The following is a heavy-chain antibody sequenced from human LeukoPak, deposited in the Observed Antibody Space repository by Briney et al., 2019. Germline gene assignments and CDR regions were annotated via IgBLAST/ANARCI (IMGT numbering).Heavy chain of an antibody. J-gene: IGHJ5*02. Sequence: PGGSLRLSCAASGFTLSSNWMSWVRPAPGKGLEWVANIKEDGSEKYYVDSVKGRFIISRDNAKNSLYLQLNSLRAAARAGDYSARAGWRVVPADLRFAPWGQGSLVTVSS. CDR2: IKEDGSEK. V-gene: IGHV3-7*04. D-gene: IGHD2-2*01. CDR1: GFTLSSNW. CDR3: ARAGWRVVPADLRFAP.